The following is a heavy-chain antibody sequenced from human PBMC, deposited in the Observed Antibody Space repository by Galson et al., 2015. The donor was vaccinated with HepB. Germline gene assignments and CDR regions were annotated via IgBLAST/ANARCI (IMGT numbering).Heavy chain of an antibody. Sequence: SVKVSCKASGGTFSSYAISWVRQAPGQGLEWMGGIIPIFGTANYAQKFQGRVTITADESTSTAYMELSSLRSEDTAVYYCARYCSGGSCYSVENWFDPWGQGTLVTVSS. D-gene: IGHD2-15*01. J-gene: IGHJ5*02. CDR1: GGTFSSYA. CDR3: ARYCSGGSCYSVENWFDP. CDR2: IIPIFGTA. V-gene: IGHV1-69*13.